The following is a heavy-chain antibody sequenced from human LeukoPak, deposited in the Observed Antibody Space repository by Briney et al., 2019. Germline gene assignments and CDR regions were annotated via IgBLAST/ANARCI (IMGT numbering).Heavy chain of an antibody. V-gene: IGHV4-28*03. D-gene: IGHD3-10*01. CDR2: IYYSGST. CDR1: GYPVSSSNW. Sequence: PSETLSRTCAVSGYPVSSSNWWGWIRQPPGKGLEWIGYIYYSGSTDYNPSLKSRVTMSIDTSKNQFSLKVSSVTAVDTAVYYCARVWFGGYAMDVWGQGTTVTVSS. CDR3: ARVWFGGYAMDV. J-gene: IGHJ6*02.